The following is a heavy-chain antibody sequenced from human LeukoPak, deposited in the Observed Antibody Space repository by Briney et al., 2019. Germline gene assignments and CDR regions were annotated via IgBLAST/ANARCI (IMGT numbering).Heavy chain of an antibody. Sequence: PGGSLRLSCEASGFGFSSYWMTWVRQTPGKGLEWGANIKQDGSEKYYLDSVKGRFTISRDNAKISVYLQMNSLRAEDTAVYYCAREDYYGSGNYVAWGGAFDVWGQGTTVIVSS. CDR1: GFGFSSYW. V-gene: IGHV3-7*01. CDR3: AREDYYGSGNYVAWGGAFDV. J-gene: IGHJ3*01. CDR2: IKQDGSEK. D-gene: IGHD3-10*01.